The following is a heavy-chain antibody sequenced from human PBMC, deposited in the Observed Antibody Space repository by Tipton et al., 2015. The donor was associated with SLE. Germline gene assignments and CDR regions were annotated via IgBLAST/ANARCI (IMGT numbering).Heavy chain of an antibody. J-gene: IGHJ4*02. Sequence: TLSLTCTVSGDSISSGFYYWSWVRQPAGKGLEWIGHIYSSGSTNYNPSLKSRVTISVDTSKNQFSLKLSSVTAADTAVYYCARDAPGGGLDYWGQGTLVTVSS. CDR2: IYSSGST. D-gene: IGHD1-26*01. V-gene: IGHV4-61*09. CDR3: ARDAPGGGLDY. CDR1: GDSISSGFYY.